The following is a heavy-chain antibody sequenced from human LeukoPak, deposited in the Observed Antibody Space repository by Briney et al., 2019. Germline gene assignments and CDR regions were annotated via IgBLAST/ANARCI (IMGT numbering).Heavy chain of an antibody. CDR3: AKDMKGYIRGGACDY. Sequence: PGRSLRLSWAASGFTFDDYDMHWVRQAPGKGRERVSGISWNSGSIGYADSVKGRFTISRDNAKNSLYLQMNSLRAEDTALYYCAKDMKGYIRGGACDYWGQGTLVTVSS. J-gene: IGHJ4*02. V-gene: IGHV3-9*01. CDR1: GFTFDDYD. CDR2: ISWNSGSI. D-gene: IGHD1-1*01.